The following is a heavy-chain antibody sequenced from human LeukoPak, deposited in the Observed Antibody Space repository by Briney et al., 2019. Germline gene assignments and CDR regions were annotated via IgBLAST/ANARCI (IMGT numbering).Heavy chain of an antibody. CDR1: GGSISSYY. CDR3: ARTGIYSSGPKDAFDI. V-gene: IGHV4-59*01. Sequence: SETLSLTCTVSGGSISSYYWSWIRQPPGKGLVWIGYIYYSGSTNYNPSLKSRVTISVDTSKNQFSLKLSSVTAADTAVYYCARTGIYSSGPKDAFDIWGQGTVVTVSS. J-gene: IGHJ3*02. CDR2: IYYSGST. D-gene: IGHD3-22*01.